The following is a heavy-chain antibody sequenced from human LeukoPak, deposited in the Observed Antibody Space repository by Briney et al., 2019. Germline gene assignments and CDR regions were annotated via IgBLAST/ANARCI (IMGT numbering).Heavy chain of an antibody. D-gene: IGHD3-22*01. Sequence: GGSLRLSCAASGFTLSNYWMYWVRQAPGKGLVWASRINSDGRRTTYADPVKGRFTISRDNAKNTLYLQMNSLRAEDTAVYYCARGLPYYYDSSGDYWYFDLWGRGTLVTVSS. CDR2: INSDGRRT. V-gene: IGHV3-74*01. CDR3: ARGLPYYYDSSGDYWYFDL. J-gene: IGHJ2*01. CDR1: GFTLSNYW.